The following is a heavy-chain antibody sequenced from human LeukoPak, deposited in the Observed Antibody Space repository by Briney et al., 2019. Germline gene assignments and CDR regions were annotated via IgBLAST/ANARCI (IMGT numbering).Heavy chain of an antibody. CDR3: AREGHYYDSSGYYRFRDLQFQH. V-gene: IGHV1-46*01. D-gene: IGHD3-22*01. Sequence: ASVKVPCKASGYTFTSYYMHWVRQAPGQGLEWMGIINPSGGSTSYAQKFQGRVTMTRDMSTSTVYMELSSLRSEDTAVYYCAREGHYYDSSGYYRFRDLQFQHWGQGTLVTVSS. J-gene: IGHJ1*01. CDR2: INPSGGST. CDR1: GYTFTSYY.